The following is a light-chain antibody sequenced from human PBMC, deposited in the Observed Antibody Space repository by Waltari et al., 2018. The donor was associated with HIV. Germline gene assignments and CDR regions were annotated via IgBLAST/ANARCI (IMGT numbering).Light chain of an antibody. Sequence: SSELTQDPAVSVALGQTVRITCQGDRLRSYDASWYQQKPGQAPILVIYANDHRPSGIPDRFSGSRSGNTASLTITGAQAEDEAEYYCDSRDTSGNHLVVFGGGTQLTVL. J-gene: IGLJ2*01. CDR3: DSRDTSGNHLVV. V-gene: IGLV3-19*01. CDR2: AND. CDR1: RLRSYD.